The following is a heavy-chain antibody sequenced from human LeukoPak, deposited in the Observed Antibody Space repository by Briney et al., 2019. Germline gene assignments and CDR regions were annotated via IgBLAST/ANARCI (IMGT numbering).Heavy chain of an antibody. V-gene: IGHV4-59*01. CDR2: IYYSGST. J-gene: IGHJ4*02. D-gene: IGHD3-10*01. CDR3: ARDSYYYGSGSEL. CDR1: GGSISSYY. Sequence: SETLSLTCTVSGGSISSYYWSWFRQPPGKGLEWIGYIYYSGSTNYNPSLKSRVTISVDTSKNQFSLKLSSVTAADTAVYYCARDSYYYGSGSELWGQGTLVTVSS.